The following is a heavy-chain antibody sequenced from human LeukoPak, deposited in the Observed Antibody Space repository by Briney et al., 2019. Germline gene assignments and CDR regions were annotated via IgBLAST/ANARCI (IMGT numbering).Heavy chain of an antibody. CDR3: ARRYYDSSGYYYHFDY. D-gene: IGHD3-22*01. CDR2: INPSGGST. V-gene: IGHV1-46*01. CDR1: GYTFTSYY. Sequence: ASVKVSCKASGYTFTSYYMHWVRQAPGQGLEWMGIINPSGGSTSYAQKFQGRVTMTRDTSISTAYMELSRLRSDDTAVYYCARRYYDSSGYYYHFDYWGQGTLVTVSS. J-gene: IGHJ4*02.